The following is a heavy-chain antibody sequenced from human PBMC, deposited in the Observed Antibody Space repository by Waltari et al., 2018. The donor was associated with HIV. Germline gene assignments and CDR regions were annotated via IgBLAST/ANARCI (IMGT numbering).Heavy chain of an antibody. D-gene: IGHD2-15*01. CDR2: IKQDGSEI. J-gene: IGHJ3*02. V-gene: IGHV3-7*04. CDR3: ARGDIVGI. Sequence: EVQLVESGGGLVQPGGSLRLSCAASGFTFSSHWMSWVRQAPGKGLEWVANIKQDGSEIYYVDSVKGRFTISRDNAKNSLYLQMNSLRAEDTAVYYCARGDIVGIWGQGTMVTVSS. CDR1: GFTFSSHW.